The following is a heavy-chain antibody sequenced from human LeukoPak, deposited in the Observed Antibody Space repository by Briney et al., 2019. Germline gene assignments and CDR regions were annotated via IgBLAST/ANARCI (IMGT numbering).Heavy chain of an antibody. J-gene: IGHJ3*02. V-gene: IGHV4-34*01. Sequence: SETLSLTCAVYGGSFSGYYWSWIRQPPGKGLEWIGEINHSGSTNYNPSLKSRVTISVDTSKNQFSLKLSSVTAADTAVYYCARDRVTDDYGDYGGALDAFDIWGQGTMVTVSS. CDR3: ARDRVTDDYGDYGGALDAFDI. D-gene: IGHD4-17*01. CDR2: INHSGST. CDR1: GGSFSGYY.